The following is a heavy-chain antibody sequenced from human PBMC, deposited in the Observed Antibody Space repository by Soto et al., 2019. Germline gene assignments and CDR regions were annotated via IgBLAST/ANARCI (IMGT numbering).Heavy chain of an antibody. CDR3: ARLFSVSRTFDY. V-gene: IGHV4-31*03. CDR2: IYYSGST. J-gene: IGHJ4*02. CDR1: GGSISSGGYY. Sequence: SETLSLTCTVSGGSISSGGYYWSWIRQHPGKGLEWIGYIYYSGSTYYNPSLKSRVTISVDTSKNQFSLKLSSVTAADTAVYYCARLFSVSRTFDYWGQGTLVTVSS.